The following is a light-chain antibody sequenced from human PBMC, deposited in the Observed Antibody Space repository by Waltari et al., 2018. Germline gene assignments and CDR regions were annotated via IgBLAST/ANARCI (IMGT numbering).Light chain of an antibody. J-gene: IGLJ2*01. CDR2: DDD. CDR1: STNIGNNA. Sequence: QSVLTQPPSVSEAPRQKVTISCSGSSTNIGNNAVNWYQHIPGNPPKLLLYDDDLLPSTVSARFSASKSGTSASLSISGLQSEDEADYYCAAWDDTLSAVIFGGGTRLTV. CDR3: AAWDDTLSAVI. V-gene: IGLV1-36*01.